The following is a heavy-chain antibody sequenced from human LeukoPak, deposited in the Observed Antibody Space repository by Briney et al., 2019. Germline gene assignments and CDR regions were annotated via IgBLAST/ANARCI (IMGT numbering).Heavy chain of an antibody. CDR3: ARAILGQLANFDY. CDR2: ISSSSSYI. D-gene: IGHD6-13*01. J-gene: IGHJ4*02. CDR1: GFTFSSYS. Sequence: GGSLRLSCAASGFTFSSYSMNWVRQAPGKGLEWVSSISSSSSYIYYADSVKGRFTISRDNAKNSLYLQMNSLRAEDTAVYYCARAILGQLANFDYWGQGTLVTVSS. V-gene: IGHV3-21*01.